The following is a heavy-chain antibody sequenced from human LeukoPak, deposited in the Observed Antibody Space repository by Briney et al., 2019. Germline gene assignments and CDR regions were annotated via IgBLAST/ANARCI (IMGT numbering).Heavy chain of an antibody. CDR1: GGSIISSSYY. D-gene: IGHD3-3*01. V-gene: IGHV4-39*01. CDR3: ARHVTIFGVSTRFDP. Sequence: SETLSLTCTVSGGSIISSSYYWGWIRQPPGKGLEWIGSIYYSGSTYYNPSLKSRVTISVDTSKSQFSLKLSSVTAADTAVYYCARHVTIFGVSTRFDPWGQGTLVTVSS. J-gene: IGHJ5*02. CDR2: IYYSGST.